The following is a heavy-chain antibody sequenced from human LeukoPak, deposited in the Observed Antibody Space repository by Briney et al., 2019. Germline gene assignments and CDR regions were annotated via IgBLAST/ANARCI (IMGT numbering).Heavy chain of an antibody. D-gene: IGHD4-17*01. V-gene: IGHV1-3*01. J-gene: IGHJ4*02. CDR1: GYTFTSYA. CDR2: INAGNGNT. Sequence: GASVKVSCKASGYTFTSYAMHWVRQAPGQRLEWMGWINAGNGNTKYSQKFQGRVTITRDTSASTAYMELSSLRSEDTAVYYCARDLTTVTVIRYYFDYWGQGTLVTVPS. CDR3: ARDLTTVTVIRYYFDY.